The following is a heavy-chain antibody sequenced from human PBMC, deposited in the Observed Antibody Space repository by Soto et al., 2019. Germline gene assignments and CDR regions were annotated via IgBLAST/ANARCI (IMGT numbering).Heavy chain of an antibody. CDR3: ARELEMATNHPFDY. CDR1: GGSFSGYY. CDR2: INHSGRT. V-gene: IGHV4-34*01. D-gene: IGHD5-12*01. J-gene: IGHJ4*02. Sequence: SETLSLTCAVYGGSFSGYYWSWIRQPPGKGLEWIGEINHSGRTNYNPSLKSRVTISVDTSKNQFSLKLSSMTAADTAVYYCARELEMATNHPFDYWGQGPLVTLSS.